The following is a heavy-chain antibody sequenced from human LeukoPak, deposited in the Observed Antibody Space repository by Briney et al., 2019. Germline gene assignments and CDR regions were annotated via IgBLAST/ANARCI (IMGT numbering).Heavy chain of an antibody. J-gene: IGHJ3*02. CDR2: IYHSGST. Sequence: QASETLSLTCTVSGYSISSGYYWGWIRQPPGKGLEWIGSIYHSGSTYYNPSLKSRVTISVDTSKNQFSLKLSSVTAADTAVYYCARHIGHGAFDIWGHGTMVTVSS. CDR1: GYSISSGYY. CDR3: ARHIGHGAFDI. V-gene: IGHV4-38-2*02.